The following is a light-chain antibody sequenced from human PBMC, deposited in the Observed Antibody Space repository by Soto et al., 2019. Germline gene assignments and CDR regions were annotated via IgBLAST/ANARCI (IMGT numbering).Light chain of an antibody. J-gene: IGKJ1*01. V-gene: IGKV1-39*01. CDR3: QQSDSTPWT. CDR1: QSISSN. Sequence: DIQMTQSPSSLSASVGDRVTITCRASQSISSNLNWYQQKSGKAPKLLIYAASSLQSGVPSRFSGSGSGTDFTLTISSLQPEDFVTYYCQQSDSTPWTFGQGTKVEIK. CDR2: AAS.